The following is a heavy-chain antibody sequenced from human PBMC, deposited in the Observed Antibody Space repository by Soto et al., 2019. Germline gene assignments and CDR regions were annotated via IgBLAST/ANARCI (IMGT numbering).Heavy chain of an antibody. CDR3: ARESESSSWYGVLDY. V-gene: IGHV4-31*03. CDR2: IYYSGST. J-gene: IGHJ4*02. CDR1: GGSISSGGYY. Sequence: QVQLQESGPGLVKPSQTLSLTCTVSGGSISSGGYYWSWIRQHPGKGLEWIGYIYYSGSTYYNPSLKSRVTISVDTSKNQFSLKLSSVTAADTVVYYCARESESSSWYGVLDYWGQGTLVTVSS. D-gene: IGHD6-13*01.